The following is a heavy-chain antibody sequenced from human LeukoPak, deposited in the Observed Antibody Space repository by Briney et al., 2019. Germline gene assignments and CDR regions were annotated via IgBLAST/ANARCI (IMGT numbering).Heavy chain of an antibody. CDR3: ARVRDGGWPWRLAY. CDR1: GGSFSGYY. CDR2: INHSGST. D-gene: IGHD6-19*01. J-gene: IGHJ4*02. V-gene: IGHV4-34*01. Sequence: SETLSLTCAVYGGSFSGYYWSWIRQPPGKGLEWIGEINHSGSTNYNPSLKSRVTISVDTSKNQFSLKLSSVTAADTAVYYCARVRDGGWPWRLAYWGQGTLVTVSS.